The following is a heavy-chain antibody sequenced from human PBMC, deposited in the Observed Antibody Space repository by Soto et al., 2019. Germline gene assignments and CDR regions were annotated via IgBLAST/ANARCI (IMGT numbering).Heavy chain of an antibody. V-gene: IGHV3-53*01. J-gene: IGHJ3*02. CDR3: ARDGFGRYDGSGSEAFDI. CDR2: IYTSGTT. CDR1: GFAVSEKY. D-gene: IGHD3-10*01. Sequence: PGGSLRLSXAASGFAVSEKYMNWVRQAPGKGLEWVSVIYTSGTTYYADSAKGRFTISRDNFKNTLYLQMNSLRAEDTAMYYCARDGFGRYDGSGSEAFDIWGQGTMVTVSS.